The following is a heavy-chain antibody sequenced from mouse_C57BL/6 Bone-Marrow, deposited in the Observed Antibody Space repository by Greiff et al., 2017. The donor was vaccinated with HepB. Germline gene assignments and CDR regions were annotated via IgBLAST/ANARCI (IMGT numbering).Heavy chain of an antibody. CDR3: ARGDSKDAMDY. D-gene: IGHD2-5*01. CDR1: GYTFTSYW. CDR2: IHPNSGST. Sequence: QVQLQQPGAELVKPGASVKLSCKASGYTFTSYWMHWVKQRPGQDLEWIGMIHPNSGSTNYNEKFKSKATLTVDKSSSTAYMQLSSLTSEDSAVYYCARGDSKDAMDYWGQGTSVTVSS. V-gene: IGHV1-64*01. J-gene: IGHJ4*01.